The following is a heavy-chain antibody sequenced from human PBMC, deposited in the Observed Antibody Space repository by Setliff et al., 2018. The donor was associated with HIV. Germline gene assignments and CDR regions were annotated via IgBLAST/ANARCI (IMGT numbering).Heavy chain of an antibody. Sequence: ASVKVSCKASGHTSTTDDINWVRQATGQGLEWMGWMNPNSGNTGYAQKFKGRFTMTRNTSMSTAYMELISLTYEDTAVYYCARGTYHYDRRGFGEYFYFTDVWGKGTTVTVTS. J-gene: IGHJ6*03. CDR1: GHTSTTDD. D-gene: IGHD3-22*01. CDR3: ARGTYHYDRRGFGEYFYFTDV. V-gene: IGHV1-8*01. CDR2: MNPNSGNT.